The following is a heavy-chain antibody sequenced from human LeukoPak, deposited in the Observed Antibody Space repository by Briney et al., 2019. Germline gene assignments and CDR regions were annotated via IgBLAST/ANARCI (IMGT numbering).Heavy chain of an antibody. J-gene: IGHJ4*02. CDR1: GFTFNHYA. CDR3: ARDHGSQHSGAWYVFDY. CDR2: INELGHT. V-gene: IGHV3-23*01. Sequence: PGGSLRLSCAASGFTFNHYAMSWVRQAPGKGLEWVSGINELGHTFYADSVKGRFTISRDNSKNTVFLQMNSLSGDDTAEYFCARDHGSQHSGAWYVFDYWGRGTLVTVSP. D-gene: IGHD6-19*01.